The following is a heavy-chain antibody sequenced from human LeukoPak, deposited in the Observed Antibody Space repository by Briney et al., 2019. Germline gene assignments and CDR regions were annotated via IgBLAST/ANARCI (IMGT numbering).Heavy chain of an antibody. CDR1: GFTFSSYW. J-gene: IGHJ5*02. CDR3: ARVCSSTSCYAGFDP. D-gene: IGHD2-2*01. Sequence: PGGSLRLSCATSGFTFSSYWMSWVRQAPGKGLEWVANIKQDGSEKYYVDSVKGRFTISRDNAKNSLYLQMNSLRAEDTAVYYCARVCSSTSCYAGFDPWGQGTLVTVSS. CDR2: IKQDGSEK. V-gene: IGHV3-7*01.